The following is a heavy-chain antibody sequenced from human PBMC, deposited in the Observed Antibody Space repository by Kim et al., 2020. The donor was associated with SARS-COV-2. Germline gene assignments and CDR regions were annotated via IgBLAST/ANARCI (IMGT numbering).Heavy chain of an antibody. Sequence: GESLKISCKGSGYSFTSYWIGWVRQMPGKGLEWMGIIYPGDSDTRYSPSFQGQVTISADKSISTAYLQWSSLKASDTAMYYCARYKTTYYGSGEPGYYFDYWGQGTLVTVSS. D-gene: IGHD3-10*01. CDR2: IYPGDSDT. V-gene: IGHV5-51*01. CDR3: ARYKTTYYGSGEPGYYFDY. CDR1: GYSFTSYW. J-gene: IGHJ4*02.